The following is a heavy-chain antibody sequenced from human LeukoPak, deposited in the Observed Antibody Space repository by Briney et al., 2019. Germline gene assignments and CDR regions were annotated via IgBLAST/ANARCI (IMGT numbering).Heavy chain of an antibody. V-gene: IGHV4-34*01. Sequence: SETLSLTCTVNGGSFSDYYWSWIRQPPGKGLEWIGEINHSGSTNYNPSLKSRVTISVDTSKNQFSLKLSSVTAADTAVYYCARGGRWLQRSFDYWGQGTLVTVSS. J-gene: IGHJ4*02. CDR2: INHSGST. CDR3: ARGGRWLQRSFDY. CDR1: GGSFSDYY. D-gene: IGHD5-24*01.